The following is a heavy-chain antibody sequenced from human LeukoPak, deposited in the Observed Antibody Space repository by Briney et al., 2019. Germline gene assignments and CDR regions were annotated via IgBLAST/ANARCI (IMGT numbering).Heavy chain of an antibody. J-gene: IGHJ4*02. CDR2: ISGSGGST. CDR1: GFTFSSYA. Sequence: GGSLRLSCAASGFTFSSYAMSWVRQASGKGLEWVSAISGSGGSTYYADSAKGRFTISRDNSKNTLYLQMNSLRAEDTAVYYCANSDFWSGYPDYWGQGTLVTVSS. CDR3: ANSDFWSGYPDY. D-gene: IGHD3-3*01. V-gene: IGHV3-23*01.